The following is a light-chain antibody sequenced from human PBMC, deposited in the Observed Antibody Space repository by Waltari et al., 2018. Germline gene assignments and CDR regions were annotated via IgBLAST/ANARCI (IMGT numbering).Light chain of an antibody. CDR3: QQLNSYLP. V-gene: IGKV1-9*01. J-gene: IGKJ4*01. Sequence: QLTQSPSSLSASVGERVTITCRASQVIANFLAWYQQKPGQAPKLLIYGASTLQTGVPSRFSGSGFGTDFSLTISSLQPEDFATYYCQQLNSYLPFGGGTKVEIK. CDR2: GAS. CDR1: QVIANF.